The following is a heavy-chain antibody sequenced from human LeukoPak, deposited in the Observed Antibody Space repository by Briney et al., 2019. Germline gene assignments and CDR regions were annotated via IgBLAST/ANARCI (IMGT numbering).Heavy chain of an antibody. CDR1: GYAFTADD. Sequence: ASGNVSSTASGYAFTADDMNWVRHAPGQGSGWMGWIKPDSRGTNYAQNFHGRFTMTRDTSISTAYMEVRRLRSDVTAVYYCAREVAAPFRFDDWGQGTLVTVSS. V-gene: IGHV1-2*02. CDR2: IKPDSRGT. J-gene: IGHJ4*02. D-gene: IGHD2-15*01. CDR3: AREVAAPFRFDD.